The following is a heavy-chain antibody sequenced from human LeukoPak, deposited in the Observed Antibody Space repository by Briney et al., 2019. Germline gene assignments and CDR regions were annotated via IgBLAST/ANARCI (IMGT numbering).Heavy chain of an antibody. V-gene: IGHV3-7*01. D-gene: IGHD1-26*01. CDR2: IKQDGSEK. Sequence: GGSLELSCAASGFTFSSYWMSWVRQAPGKGLEWVANIKQDGSEKYYVDSVKGRFTISRDNAKNSLYLQMNSLGAEDTAVYYCAREVGISWLDPWGQGTLVTVS. J-gene: IGHJ5*02. CDR1: GFTFSSYW. CDR3: AREVGISWLDP.